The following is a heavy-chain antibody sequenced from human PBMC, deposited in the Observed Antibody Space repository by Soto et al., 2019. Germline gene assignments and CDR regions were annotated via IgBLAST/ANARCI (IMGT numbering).Heavy chain of an antibody. CDR2: IIPIFGTA. CDR3: ERAGYCSSTSCLEKDFDY. J-gene: IGHJ4*02. CDR1: GGTFSSYA. Sequence: QVQLVQSGAEVKKPGSSVKVSCKASGGTFSSYAISWVRQAPGQGLEWMGGIIPIFGTANYAQKFQGRVTITEDKSTSTAYMELSSLRSEDTAVYYCERAGYCSSTSCLEKDFDYWGQGTLVTVSS. D-gene: IGHD2-2*01. V-gene: IGHV1-69*06.